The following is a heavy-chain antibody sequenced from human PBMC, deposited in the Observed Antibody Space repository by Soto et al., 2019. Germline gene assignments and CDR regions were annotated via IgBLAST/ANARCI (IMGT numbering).Heavy chain of an antibody. Sequence: SETLSLTCTVSGGSISSGDYYWSWIRQPPGKGLEWIGYIYYSGSTYYNPSLKSRVTISVDTSKNQFSLKLSSVTAADTAVYYCARDSPQYYDSSGHLDYWGQGTLVTVSS. CDR1: GGSISSGDYY. D-gene: IGHD3-22*01. CDR3: ARDSPQYYDSSGHLDY. V-gene: IGHV4-30-4*01. CDR2: IYYSGST. J-gene: IGHJ4*02.